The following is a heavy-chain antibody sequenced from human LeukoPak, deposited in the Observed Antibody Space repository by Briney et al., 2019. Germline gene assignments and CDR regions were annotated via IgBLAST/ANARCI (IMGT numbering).Heavy chain of an antibody. V-gene: IGHV3-7*04. J-gene: IGHJ4*02. Sequence: GGSLRLSCAVSGFTFSSYWMGWVRQAPGKGLEWVANIKGDGSEKYYVDSVKGRFTMSRDNAKNSLYLQMNSLRAEDTAVYYCARAYSNYDSYYFDSWGQGTLVTVSS. CDR2: IKGDGSEK. D-gene: IGHD4-11*01. CDR1: GFTFSSYW. CDR3: ARAYSNYDSYYFDS.